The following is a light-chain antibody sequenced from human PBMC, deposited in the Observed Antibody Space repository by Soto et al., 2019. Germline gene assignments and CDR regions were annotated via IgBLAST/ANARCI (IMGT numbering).Light chain of an antibody. V-gene: IGKV1-39*01. CDR2: AAS. J-gene: IGKJ2*01. Sequence: DIQMTQSPSSLSASVGDRVTITCRAGQNIFSYLSWYQHKPGKAPKLLIYAASSLQSGVPSRFSGSGSVTDFALTISSLQPEDLSTFYCQQSYTLPHTFGQGTKVEI. CDR3: QQSYTLPHT. CDR1: QNIFSY.